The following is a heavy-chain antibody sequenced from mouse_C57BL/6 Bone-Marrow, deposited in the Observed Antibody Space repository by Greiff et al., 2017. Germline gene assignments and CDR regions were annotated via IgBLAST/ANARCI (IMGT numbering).Heavy chain of an antibody. Sequence: QVQLKESGPELVKPGDSVKLSCKASGYTFTSYDINWVKQRPGQGLEWIGWIYTRDGSTKYNEKFKGKATLTVNTSSSTVYMELHSLTSEDSAVYFCARLEFDGSSGDWYFDVWGTGTTVTVSS. CDR3: ARLEFDGSSGDWYFDV. CDR1: GYTFTSYD. J-gene: IGHJ1*03. D-gene: IGHD1-1*01. CDR2: IYTRDGST. V-gene: IGHV1-85*01.